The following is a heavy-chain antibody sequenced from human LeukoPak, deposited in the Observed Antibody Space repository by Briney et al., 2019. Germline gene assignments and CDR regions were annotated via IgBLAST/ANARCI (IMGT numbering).Heavy chain of an antibody. D-gene: IGHD2-2*01. Sequence: ASVKVSCKASGYTFTSYYMHWVRQAPGQGLKWMGIINTSGGSTSYAQKFQGRVTMTRDTSTSTVYMELSSLRSEDTAVYYCARGVYCSSTSCYYYFDYWGQGTLVTVSS. J-gene: IGHJ4*02. CDR3: ARGVYCSSTSCYYYFDY. V-gene: IGHV1-46*01. CDR1: GYTFTSYY. CDR2: INTSGGST.